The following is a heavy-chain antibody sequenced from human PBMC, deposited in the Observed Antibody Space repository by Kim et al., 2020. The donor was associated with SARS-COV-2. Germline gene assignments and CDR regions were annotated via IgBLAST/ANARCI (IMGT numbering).Heavy chain of an antibody. Sequence: GGSLRLSCAASGFTFSSYGMHWVRQAPGKGLEWVAVISYDGSNKYYADSVKGRFTISRDNSKNTLYLQMNRLRAEDTAVYYCARDSGRSGYSSSIDYWGQGTLVTVSS. J-gene: IGHJ4*02. V-gene: IGHV3-33*05. D-gene: IGHD6-13*01. CDR3: ARDSGRSGYSSSIDY. CDR1: GFTFSSYG. CDR2: ISYDGSNK.